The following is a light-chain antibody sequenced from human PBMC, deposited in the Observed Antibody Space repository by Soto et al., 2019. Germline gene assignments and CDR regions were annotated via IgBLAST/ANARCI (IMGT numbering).Light chain of an antibody. Sequence: IALTQSPGTLSLSPGERATLSCRASQSVTSTYIAWYQQQPGQGPRLLLYDTSSRATGIAHRFSGRGSGRDIHLTICGLGPEDSAVYCCEQYDYSPLTLRGGPKGQIK. CDR2: DTS. CDR3: EQYDYSPLT. CDR1: QSVTSTY. J-gene: IGKJ4*02. V-gene: IGKV3-20*01.